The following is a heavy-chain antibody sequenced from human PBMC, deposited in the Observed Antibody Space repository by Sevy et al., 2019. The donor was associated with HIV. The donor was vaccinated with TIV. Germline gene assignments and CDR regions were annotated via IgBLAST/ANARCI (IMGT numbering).Heavy chain of an antibody. CDR2: IKQDGSDE. Sequence: GGSLRLSCAASGFTFSSYWMTWVRQAPGKGLEWVANIKQDGSDEYYVDSVKGRFTISRDNAKNSLYLQMNSLRGEDTAEYYCARSRGWRDAFDIWGQGTMVTVSS. J-gene: IGHJ3*02. CDR3: ARSRGWRDAFDI. V-gene: IGHV3-7*01. CDR1: GFTFSSYW. D-gene: IGHD3-10*01.